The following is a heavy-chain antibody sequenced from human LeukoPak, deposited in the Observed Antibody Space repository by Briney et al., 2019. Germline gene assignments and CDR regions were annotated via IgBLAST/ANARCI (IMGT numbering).Heavy chain of an antibody. CDR3: ARADYDYVWGPSRSAPSAFDI. V-gene: IGHV3-21*04. CDR2: ISSSSSYI. D-gene: IGHD3-16*02. J-gene: IGHJ3*02. CDR1: GFTFSSYS. Sequence: GGSLRLSCAASGFTFSSYSMNWVRQAPGKGLEWVSSISSSSSYIYYAYPVKGRFTISRDHAKNSLYLQMNSLSAEDTAVYSCARADYDYVWGPSRSAPSAFDIWGQGTMVTVSS.